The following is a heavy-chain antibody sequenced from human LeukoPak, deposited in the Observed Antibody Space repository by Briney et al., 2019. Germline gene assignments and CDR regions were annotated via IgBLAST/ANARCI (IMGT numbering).Heavy chain of an antibody. D-gene: IGHD3-22*01. J-gene: IGHJ4*02. V-gene: IGHV3-33*01. CDR2: IRYDGSNK. Sequence: GRSLRLSCAASGFTFSSYGMHWVRQAPGQGLEWVAVIRYDGSNKYYADSGKGRFTISRDNSKNTMYLQMNSLRAEDTAVYYCAREYPPRYYYDSSGYLDYWGQGTLVTVSS. CDR1: GFTFSSYG. CDR3: AREYPPRYYYDSSGYLDY.